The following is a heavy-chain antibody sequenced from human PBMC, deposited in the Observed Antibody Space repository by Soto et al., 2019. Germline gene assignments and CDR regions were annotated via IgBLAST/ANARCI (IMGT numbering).Heavy chain of an antibody. CDR1: GFTFSSYA. J-gene: IGHJ4*02. CDR3: TNYYYDSSGYPIPNY. V-gene: IGHV3-73*01. Sequence: GGSLRLSCAASGFTFSSYAMHWVRQASGKGLEWVGRIKSKTNNYATAYAASVKGRFTISRDDSKNTAYLQMNSLKTEDTAVYYCTNYYYDSSGYPIPNYWGQGTLVTVS. CDR2: IKSKTNNYAT. D-gene: IGHD3-22*01.